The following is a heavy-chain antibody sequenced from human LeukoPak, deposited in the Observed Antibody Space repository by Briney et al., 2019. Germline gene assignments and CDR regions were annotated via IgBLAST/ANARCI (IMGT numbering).Heavy chain of an antibody. CDR2: FDPEDGET. V-gene: IGHV1-24*01. D-gene: IGHD1-7*01. J-gene: IGHJ4*02. Sequence: ASEKVSCKVSGYTLTELSMHWVRQAPGKGLEWMGGFDPEDGETIYAQKFQGRVTMTEDTSTDTAYMELSSLRSEDTAVYYCATDGLSGLSTGTKSFDYWGQGTLVTVSS. CDR1: GYTLTELS. CDR3: ATDGLSGLSTGTKSFDY.